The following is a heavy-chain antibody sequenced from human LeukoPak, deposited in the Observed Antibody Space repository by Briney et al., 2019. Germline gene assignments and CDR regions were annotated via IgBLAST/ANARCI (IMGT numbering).Heavy chain of an antibody. Sequence: PSETLSLTCTLSGGSFNVRSDFWGWIRQPPGKGLEWIGTISYSGSTYYNPSLKSRVSLSVDTSKNQFSLKVTSVTAADTAMYYCARHHSGRQVRVWYFDHWGQGTLVTVSS. CDR2: ISYSGST. CDR1: GGSFNVRSDF. V-gene: IGHV4-39*01. CDR3: ARHHSGRQVRVWYFDH. J-gene: IGHJ4*02. D-gene: IGHD3-16*01.